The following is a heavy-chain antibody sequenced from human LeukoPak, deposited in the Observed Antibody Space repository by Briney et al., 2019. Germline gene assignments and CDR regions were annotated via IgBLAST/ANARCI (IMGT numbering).Heavy chain of an antibody. J-gene: IGHJ4*02. V-gene: IGHV4-4*07. CDR3: AKVRYCSSTSCYRGRGYYFDY. CDR1: GGSISSYY. D-gene: IGHD2-2*02. CDR2: IYTSGST. Sequence: SETLSLTCTVSGGSISSYYWSWIRQPAGKGLEWIGRIYTSGSTNYNPSLKSRVTMSVDTSKNQFSLKLSSVTAADTAVYYCAKVRYCSSTSCYRGRGYYFDYWGQGTLVTVSS.